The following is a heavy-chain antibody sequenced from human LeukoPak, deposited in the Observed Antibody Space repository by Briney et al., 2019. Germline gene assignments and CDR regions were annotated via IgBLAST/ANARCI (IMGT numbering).Heavy chain of an antibody. CDR2: ISGSGSNT. J-gene: IGHJ4*02. CDR3: AKEHDFWSGYSTYYFDY. Sequence: GGSLRLSCAASGFTFSSYAMTWFRQAPGKGLEWVSPISGSGSNTYYADSVKGRFTVSRDTSKNSLYLQMNSLRAEDTAIYYCAKEHDFWSGYSTYYFDYWGQGTLVTVSS. CDR1: GFTFSSYA. V-gene: IGHV3-23*01. D-gene: IGHD3-3*01.